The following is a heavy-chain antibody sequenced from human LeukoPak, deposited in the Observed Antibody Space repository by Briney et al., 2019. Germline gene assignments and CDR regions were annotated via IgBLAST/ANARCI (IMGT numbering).Heavy chain of an antibody. CDR3: ARSYYGSGITDF. Sequence: SETLSLTCTVSGGSISSYYWSWIRQPPGKGLEWIGYIHYSGSTNYNPSLKSRVTISVDTSKNQFSLKLNSVTAADTAVCYCARSYYGSGITDFWGQGTLVTVSS. D-gene: IGHD3-10*01. CDR2: IHYSGST. J-gene: IGHJ4*02. V-gene: IGHV4-59*12. CDR1: GGSISSYY.